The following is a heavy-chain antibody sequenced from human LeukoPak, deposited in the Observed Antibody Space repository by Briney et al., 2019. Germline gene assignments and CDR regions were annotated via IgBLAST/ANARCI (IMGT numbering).Heavy chain of an antibody. V-gene: IGHV1-69*06. CDR1: GATFTIYA. J-gene: IGHJ3*02. CDR2: VIPIFGTT. CDR3: ARVPNCGGDCYDAFDI. Sequence: SSVNLSFNSSGATFTIYAISWVRHAQAQGHGWMGGVIPIFGTTNYSHKFQGRVTITADKSTSTAYMELSSLGSEDTAVYYCARVPNCGGDCYDAFDIWGQGTMVTVSS. D-gene: IGHD2-21*02.